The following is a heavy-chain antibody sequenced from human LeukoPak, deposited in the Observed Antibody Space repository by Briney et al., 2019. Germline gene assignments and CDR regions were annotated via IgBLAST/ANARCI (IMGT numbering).Heavy chain of an antibody. D-gene: IGHD1-14*01. CDR2: IKWDGGRT. V-gene: IGHV3-20*04. Sequence: GSLRLSCAASGFTFDDHGMSWVRQAPGKGLEWVSGIKWDGGRTGYADSVKGRFTISRDNAKNSVYLQMNSLRAEDTAVYYCAKDFLRRIAKEPPERSNWFDPWGQGTLVTVSS. J-gene: IGHJ5*02. CDR1: GFTFDDHG. CDR3: AKDFLRRIAKEPPERSNWFDP.